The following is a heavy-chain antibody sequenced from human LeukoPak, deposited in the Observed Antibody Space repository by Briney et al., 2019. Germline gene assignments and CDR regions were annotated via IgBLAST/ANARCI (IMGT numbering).Heavy chain of an antibody. CDR3: ARRYCTSTTCPLIDY. CDR2: ITNSGSPL. D-gene: IGHD2-2*01. CDR1: GFTFSDYY. J-gene: IGHJ4*02. Sequence: GGSLRLSCAASGFTFSDYYMSWVRQAPGKGLEWVSYITNSGSPLYYADSVKGRFTISRDNAKNSLYLQMNSLRAEDTAVYYCARRYCTSTTCPLIDYWGQGTLVTVSS. V-gene: IGHV3-11*01.